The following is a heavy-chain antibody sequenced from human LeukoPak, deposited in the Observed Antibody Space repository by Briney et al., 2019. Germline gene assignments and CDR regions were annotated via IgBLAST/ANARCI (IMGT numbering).Heavy chain of an antibody. CDR1: GGSISSYY. CDR3: ARKAGVVSIFGVVIVPSYFDY. V-gene: IGHV4-59*12. J-gene: IGHJ4*02. D-gene: IGHD3-3*01. Sequence: SETLSLTCSVSGGSISSYYWSWIRQPPGKGLEWIGYIYYSGSTNYNPSLKSRVTISVDTSKNQFSLKLSSVTAADTAVYYCARKAGVVSIFGVVIVPSYFDYWGQGTLVTVSS. CDR2: IYYSGST.